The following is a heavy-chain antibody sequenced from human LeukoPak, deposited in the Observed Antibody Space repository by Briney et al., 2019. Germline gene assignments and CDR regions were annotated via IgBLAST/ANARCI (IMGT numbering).Heavy chain of an antibody. D-gene: IGHD2-15*01. J-gene: IGHJ6*03. V-gene: IGHV6-1*01. CDR2: TYYRSKWYN. CDR3: ARGDRCSGGSCYYYYMDV. Sequence: SQTLSLTCAISGDSVSNNSAAWNWIRQSPSRGLEWLGRTYYRSKWYNDYAVSVKSRITINPDTSKNQFSLQLNSVTPEDTAVYYCARGDRCSGGSCYYYYMDVWGKGTTVTVSS. CDR1: GDSVSNNSAA.